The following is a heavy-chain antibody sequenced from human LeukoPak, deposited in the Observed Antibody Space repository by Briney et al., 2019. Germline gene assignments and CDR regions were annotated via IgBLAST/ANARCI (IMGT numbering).Heavy chain of an antibody. Sequence: PSETLSLTCAVYGGSISSYYWSWIRQPPGKGLERIGYIYYSGSTNYNPSLKSRVTISVDTSKNQFSLKLSSVTAADTAVYYCASAYYYDSSGYYSPHKSAGRYYYGVDVWGQGATVTVSS. CDR1: GGSISSYY. CDR3: ASAYYYDSSGYYSPHKSAGRYYYGVDV. V-gene: IGHV4-59*08. CDR2: IYYSGST. J-gene: IGHJ6*02. D-gene: IGHD3-22*01.